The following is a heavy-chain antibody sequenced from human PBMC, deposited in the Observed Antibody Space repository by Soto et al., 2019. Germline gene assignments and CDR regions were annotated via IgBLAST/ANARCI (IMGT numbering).Heavy chain of an antibody. CDR3: ARLGSAAAGDWFDP. CDR2: IYYSGST. D-gene: IGHD6-13*01. V-gene: IGHV4-59*08. Sequence: SQTLSLTCTVSGGSISSYYWSWIRQPPGKGLEWIGYIYYSGSTNYNPSLKSRVTISVDTSKNQFSLKLSSVTAADTAVYYCARLGSAAAGDWFDPWGQGTLVTVSS. CDR1: GGSISSYY. J-gene: IGHJ5*02.